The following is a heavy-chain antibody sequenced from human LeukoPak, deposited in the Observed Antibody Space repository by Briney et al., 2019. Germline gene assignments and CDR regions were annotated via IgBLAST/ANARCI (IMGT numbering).Heavy chain of an antibody. Sequence: GGSLRLSCAASGFTFSSYVMHWVRQAPGKGLEWVAVISYDGSNKYYADSVKGRFTISRDNSKNTLYLQMNSLRAEDTAVYYCARDWLDGGPFDYWGQGTLVTVSS. CDR3: ARDWLDGGPFDY. D-gene: IGHD4-23*01. CDR2: ISYDGSNK. J-gene: IGHJ4*02. V-gene: IGHV3-30-3*01. CDR1: GFTFSSYV.